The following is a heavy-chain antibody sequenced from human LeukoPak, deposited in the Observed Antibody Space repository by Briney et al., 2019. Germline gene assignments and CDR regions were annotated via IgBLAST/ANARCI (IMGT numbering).Heavy chain of an antibody. V-gene: IGHV3-21*01. D-gene: IGHD3-22*01. Sequence: GGSLRLSCAASGFTFSSYSMNWVRPAPGKGLEWVGSISSSSSYIYYAVSVKGRLTISRDNAKNSLYLQINSLRAEDTAVYYCARAEYYYDSSGYPTHWGQGTLVTVSS. CDR3: ARAEYYYDSSGYPTH. CDR2: ISSSSSYI. J-gene: IGHJ4*02. CDR1: GFTFSSYS.